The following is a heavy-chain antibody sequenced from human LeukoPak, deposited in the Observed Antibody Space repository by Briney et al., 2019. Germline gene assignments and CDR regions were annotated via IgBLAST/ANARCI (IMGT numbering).Heavy chain of an antibody. CDR3: ARDNGYSGYDFAY. Sequence: GGSLRLSCAASGFTFRNYYMSWIRQAPGKGLEWVSYISSSGSGIYYADSVKGRFTISRDNAKNSLSLQMNSLRAEDTAAYYCARDNGYSGYDFAYWGQGTLVTVSS. CDR2: ISSSGSGI. J-gene: IGHJ4*02. CDR1: GFTFRNYY. D-gene: IGHD5-12*01. V-gene: IGHV3-11*01.